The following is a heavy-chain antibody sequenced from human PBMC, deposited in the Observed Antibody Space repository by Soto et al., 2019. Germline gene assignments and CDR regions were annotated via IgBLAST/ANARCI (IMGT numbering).Heavy chain of an antibody. J-gene: IGHJ4*02. CDR3: ARDPSNSSGYYQFFDY. CDR1: GYTFTNHG. CDR2: VSAYNGDT. V-gene: IGHV1-18*01. D-gene: IGHD3-22*01. Sequence: QVQLVQSGAEVKKPGASMKVSCKASGYTFTNHGISWVRQAPGQGLEWMGWVSAYNGDTKYAQKFQGRVTMTTDTSTSTGYKELRSLRSDDTAVYYCARDPSNSSGYYQFFDYWGQGTLVTVSS.